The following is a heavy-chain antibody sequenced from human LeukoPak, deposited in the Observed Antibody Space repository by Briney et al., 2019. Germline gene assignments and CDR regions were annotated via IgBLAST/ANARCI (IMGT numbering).Heavy chain of an antibody. CDR2: IIPIVGIA. CDR3: ARGGDYGGHDYFDY. Sequence: GASVKVSCKASGGPFSNYGISWVRQAPGQGLEWMGRIIPIVGIANYEQKFQGRVTITADKSTSTAYMELSSLRSEDTAVYYCARGGDYGGHDYFDYWGQGTLVTVSS. CDR1: GGPFSNYG. J-gene: IGHJ4*02. V-gene: IGHV1-69*04. D-gene: IGHD4-23*01.